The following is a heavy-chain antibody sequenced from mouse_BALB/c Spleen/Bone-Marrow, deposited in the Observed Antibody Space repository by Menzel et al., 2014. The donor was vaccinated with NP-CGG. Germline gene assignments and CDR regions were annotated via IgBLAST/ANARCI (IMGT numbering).Heavy chain of an antibody. J-gene: IGHJ3*01. CDR2: IDPANGNT. V-gene: IGHV14-3*02. Sequence: EVQLQQSGAELVKPGASVKLSCTASGFNIKDTYMHWVKQRPEQGLEWIGRIDPANGNTKYDPKFQGKATITADTSSNTAHLHLSSLTSEDTAVYYCANDWFAYWGQGTLVNVSA. CDR1: GFNIKDTY. CDR3: ANDWFAY. D-gene: IGHD2-3*01.